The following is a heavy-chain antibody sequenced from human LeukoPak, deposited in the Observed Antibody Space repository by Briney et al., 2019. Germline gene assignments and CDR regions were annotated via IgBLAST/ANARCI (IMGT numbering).Heavy chain of an antibody. J-gene: IGHJ4*02. V-gene: IGHV5-51*01. D-gene: IGHD3-10*01. Sequence: GESLKISCKGSGYSFTSYWIGWLRQVPGKGLEWMGIIYPGDFDTRYSPSFQGQVTISVDRSISTAYLQWSSLKASDTAMYYCATSTQWFGELKAFDYWGQGTLVTVSS. CDR1: GYSFTSYW. CDR3: ATSTQWFGELKAFDY. CDR2: IYPGDFDT.